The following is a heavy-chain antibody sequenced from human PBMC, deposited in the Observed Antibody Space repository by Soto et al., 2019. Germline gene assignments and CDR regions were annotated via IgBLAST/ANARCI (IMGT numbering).Heavy chain of an antibody. J-gene: IGHJ4*02. V-gene: IGHV3-15*07. CDR3: TTDGPTASGYYFYY. CDR1: GFTFNNAW. CDR2: IKSKTDGGTT. Sequence: EVQLVESGGGLVKPGGSLRLSCAASGFTFNNAWMNWVRQAPGKGLEWVGRIKSKTDGGTTDYAAPVKGRFTISRDDSENTLYLQMDSLKTEDTAVYYCTTDGPTASGYYFYYWGQGTLVTVSS.